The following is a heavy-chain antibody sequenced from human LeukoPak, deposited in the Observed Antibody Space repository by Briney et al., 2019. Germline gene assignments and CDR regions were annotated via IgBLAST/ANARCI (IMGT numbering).Heavy chain of an antibody. Sequence: SETLSLTCTVSGGSISSSSYYWGWIRQPPGKGLEWIGSIYYSGSTYYNPSLKSRVTISVDTSKNQFSLKLSSMTAADTAVYYCARRSVYAYYYYGMDVWGQGTTVTVSS. D-gene: IGHD5/OR15-5a*01. CDR2: IYYSGST. V-gene: IGHV4-39*01. CDR3: ARRSVYAYYYYGMDV. CDR1: GGSISSSSYY. J-gene: IGHJ6*02.